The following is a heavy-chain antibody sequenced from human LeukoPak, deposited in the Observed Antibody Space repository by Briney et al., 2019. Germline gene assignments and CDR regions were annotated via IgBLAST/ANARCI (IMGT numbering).Heavy chain of an antibody. CDR2: MSPNSGDT. CDR3: ARVWAYCSGGACYDY. D-gene: IGHD2-15*01. Sequence: GASVTVSCKASGYTFTSYDFNWVRQATGQRPEWMGWMSPNSGDTGYAQKLQDRVTMTTDTSTSTGYMELRSLTSDDTAMYYCARVWAYCSGGACYDYWGQGTLVTVSS. V-gene: IGHV1-8*01. J-gene: IGHJ4*02. CDR1: GYTFTSYD.